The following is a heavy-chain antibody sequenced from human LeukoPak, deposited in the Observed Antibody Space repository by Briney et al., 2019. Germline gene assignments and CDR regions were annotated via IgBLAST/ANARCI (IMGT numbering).Heavy chain of an antibody. CDR2: ISGSGGST. CDR3: AKSIVGATYNWFDP. V-gene: IGHV3-23*01. Sequence: AGSLRLSCAASGFTFSSYAKSWVRQAPGKGLEWISAISGSGGSTYYADSVKGRFTISRDNSKNTLYLQMNSLRAEDTAVYYCAKSIVGATYNWFDPWGQGTLVTVSS. D-gene: IGHD1-26*01. CDR1: GFTFSSYA. J-gene: IGHJ5*02.